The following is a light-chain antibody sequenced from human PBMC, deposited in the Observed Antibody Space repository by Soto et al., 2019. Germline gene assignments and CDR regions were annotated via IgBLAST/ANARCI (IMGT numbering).Light chain of an antibody. CDR2: ASS. J-gene: IGKJ2*01. Sequence: DIQMTQSPSSLSVSVGDRVTITCRASQSISSYLNWYQQNPGKAPKLLIYASSNLQSGVPSRFSGSGSGTDFTLTISSLQPEDFATYYCQQSYITPYTFGQGTKREVK. V-gene: IGKV1-39*01. CDR3: QQSYITPYT. CDR1: QSISSY.